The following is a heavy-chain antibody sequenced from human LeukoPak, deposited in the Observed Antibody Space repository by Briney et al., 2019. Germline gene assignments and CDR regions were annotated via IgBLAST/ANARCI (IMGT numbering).Heavy chain of an antibody. CDR1: GGSISSYY. J-gene: IGHJ6*02. Sequence: SETLSLTCTVSGGSISSYYWSWIRQPPGKGLEWIGYIYYSGSTNYNPSLKSRVTISVDTSKNQFSLKLSSVTAADTAVYYCARGRAVLTIFGVVPNYYGMDVWGQGTTVTVSS. D-gene: IGHD3-3*01. CDR3: ARGRAVLTIFGVVPNYYGMDV. CDR2: IYYSGST. V-gene: IGHV4-59*01.